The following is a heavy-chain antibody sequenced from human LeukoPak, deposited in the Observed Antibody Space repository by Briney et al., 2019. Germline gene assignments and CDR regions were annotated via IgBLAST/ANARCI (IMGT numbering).Heavy chain of an antibody. Sequence: ASVKVSCKASGYTFTSYAMNWVRQAPGQGLEWMGWINTNTGNPTYAQGFTGRFVFSLDTPVSMAYLQISSLKAEDTAVYYCARDVARGGSGSYSWFDPWGQGTLVTVSS. V-gene: IGHV7-4-1*04. D-gene: IGHD3-10*01. CDR1: GYTFTSYA. CDR3: ARDVARGGSGSYSWFDP. CDR2: INTNTGNP. J-gene: IGHJ5*02.